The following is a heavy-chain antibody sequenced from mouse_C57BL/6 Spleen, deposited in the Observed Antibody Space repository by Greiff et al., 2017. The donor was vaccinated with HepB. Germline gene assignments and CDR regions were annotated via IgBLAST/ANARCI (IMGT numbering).Heavy chain of an antibody. Sequence: LQESGPELVKPGASVKISCKASGYAFSSSWMNWVKQRPGKGLEWIGRIYPGDGDTNYNGKFKGKATLTADKSSSTAYMQLSSLTSEDSAVYFCARDYYGSYYFDYWGQGTTLTVSS. V-gene: IGHV1-82*01. CDR1: GYAFSSSW. CDR3: ARDYYGSYYFDY. D-gene: IGHD1-1*01. J-gene: IGHJ2*01. CDR2: IYPGDGDT.